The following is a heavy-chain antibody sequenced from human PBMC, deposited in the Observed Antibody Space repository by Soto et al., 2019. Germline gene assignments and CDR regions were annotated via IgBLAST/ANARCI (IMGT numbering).Heavy chain of an antibody. CDR1: GFTFSSNT. CDR3: AREHLGILDS. CDR2: INNNGDTT. J-gene: IGHJ4*02. V-gene: IGHV3-64*01. D-gene: IGHD7-27*01. Sequence: VQLVESGGGLVQPGGSLRLSCAASGFTFSSNTMHWVRQAPGKGLEYVSIINNNGDTTYYANSVKGRFTISRDNSKNMVYLQMGSLRPEDMAVYYCAREHLGILDSWGQGTLVTVSS.